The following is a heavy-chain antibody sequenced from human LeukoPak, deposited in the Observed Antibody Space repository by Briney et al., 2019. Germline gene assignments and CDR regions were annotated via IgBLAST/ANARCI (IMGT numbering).Heavy chain of an antibody. CDR3: AKDILYSSGWYGFDY. CDR2: ISWNSGSI. CDR1: GFTFEDYA. D-gene: IGHD6-19*01. J-gene: IGHJ4*02. Sequence: GGSLRLSCAASGFTFEDYAMHWVRQAPGKGLEWVSGISWNSGSIGYADSVKGRFTISRDNAKNSLYLQMNSLRAEDTALYYCAKDILYSSGWYGFDYWGQGTLVTVSS. V-gene: IGHV3-9*01.